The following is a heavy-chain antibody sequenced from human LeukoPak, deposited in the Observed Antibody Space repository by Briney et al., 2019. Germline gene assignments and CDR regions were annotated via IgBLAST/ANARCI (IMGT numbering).Heavy chain of an antibody. J-gene: IGHJ4*02. D-gene: IGHD1-1*01. V-gene: IGHV4-34*01. CDR1: GGSFSGYY. CDR3: ARIHKWKGLY. CDR2: INHSGST. Sequence: PSETLSLTCAVYGGSFSGYYWSWIRQPPGKGLEWIGEINHSGSTNYNPSLKSRVTISVDTSKNQFSLKLSSVTAADTAVYYCARIHKWKGLYWGQGTLVTVSS.